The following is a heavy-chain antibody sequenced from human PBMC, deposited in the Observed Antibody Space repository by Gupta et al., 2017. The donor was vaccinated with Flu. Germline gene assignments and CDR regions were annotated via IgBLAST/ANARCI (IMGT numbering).Heavy chain of an antibody. V-gene: IGHV3-23*01. CDR2: LTGSGGST. Sequence: FTFSNYGMSWVRQAPGKGLEWVSALTGSGGSTYYADSVKGRFTISRDNSKITLYLQLNSLRVEDTAVYYCAKFASTFSVIRNRIDYWGQGTLVTVSS. D-gene: IGHD2-21*01. CDR1: FTFSNYG. J-gene: IGHJ4*02. CDR3: AKFASTFSVIRNRIDY.